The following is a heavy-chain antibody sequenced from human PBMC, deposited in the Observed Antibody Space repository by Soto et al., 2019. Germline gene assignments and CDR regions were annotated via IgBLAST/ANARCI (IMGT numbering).Heavy chain of an antibody. CDR3: ARRIAAAGSYYYGMDV. CDR1: GYTFTSYG. CDR2: ISAYNGNT. D-gene: IGHD6-13*01. V-gene: IGHV1-18*01. Sequence: ASVKVSCKASGYTFTSYGINWVRQAPGQGLEWMGWISAYNGNTNYAQKLQGRVTMTTDTSTSTAYMELRSLRSDDTAVYYCARRIAAAGSYYYGMDVWGQGTTVTVSS. J-gene: IGHJ6*02.